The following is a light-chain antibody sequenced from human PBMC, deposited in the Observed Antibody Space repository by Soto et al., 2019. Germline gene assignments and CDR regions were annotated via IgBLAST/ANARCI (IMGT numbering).Light chain of an antibody. Sequence: EIVLTQSPCTLSLSPGERATLSCRASQSVTSSYLAWYQQKPGQAPRLLIYGASSRATGIPDRFSGSGSGTDFTLTIRRLEPEDFAVYYCQQYGNSPRTFGQGTKVDIK. V-gene: IGKV3-20*01. CDR3: QQYGNSPRT. CDR1: QSVTSSY. J-gene: IGKJ1*01. CDR2: GAS.